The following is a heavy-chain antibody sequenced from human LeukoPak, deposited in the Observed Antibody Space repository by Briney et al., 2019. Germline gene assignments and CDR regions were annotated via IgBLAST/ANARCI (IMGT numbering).Heavy chain of an antibody. Sequence: YPSETLSLTCAVYGGSFSGYYWSWIRQPPGKGLEWIGFIYYNGNTNYNPSLKSRVTMSVDTSKNQFSLNLSSVTAADTAMYYCARIGVVGTTRRYDAFEIWGQGTMVTVSS. CDR3: ARIGVVGTTRRYDAFEI. V-gene: IGHV4-59*01. CDR2: IYYNGNT. J-gene: IGHJ3*02. CDR1: GGSFSGYY. D-gene: IGHD1-26*01.